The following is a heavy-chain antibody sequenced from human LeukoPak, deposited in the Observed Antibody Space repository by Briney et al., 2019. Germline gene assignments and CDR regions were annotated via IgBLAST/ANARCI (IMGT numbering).Heavy chain of an antibody. J-gene: IGHJ4*02. D-gene: IGHD6-13*01. V-gene: IGHV4-4*07. Sequence: NPSETLSLTCTVSGGSISSYYWSWIRQPAGKGLEWIGRIYYSGTTNYNPSLKSRVTISVDTSKNQFSLKLSSVTAADTAVYYCARGVYIAAAQYGYWGQGTLVTVSS. CDR1: GGSISSYY. CDR2: IYYSGTT. CDR3: ARGVYIAAAQYGY.